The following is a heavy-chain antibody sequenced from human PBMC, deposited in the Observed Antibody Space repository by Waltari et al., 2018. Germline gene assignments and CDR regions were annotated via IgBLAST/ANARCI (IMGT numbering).Heavy chain of an antibody. J-gene: IGHJ4*02. D-gene: IGHD1-1*01. CDR2: FSGSAGYT. CDR3: AKGGVNWNVRDGFDS. CDR1: GFHFGTYA. Sequence: EVQLLESGGGWVQPGGSLRLSCAASGFHFGTYAMIWVRQAPGKGLECVLLFSGSAGYTNYADSVRGRFTISRYNSKNMLYLQMSSLRVEDTAIYYCAKGGVNWNVRDGFDSWGQGTPVTVSS. V-gene: IGHV3-23*01.